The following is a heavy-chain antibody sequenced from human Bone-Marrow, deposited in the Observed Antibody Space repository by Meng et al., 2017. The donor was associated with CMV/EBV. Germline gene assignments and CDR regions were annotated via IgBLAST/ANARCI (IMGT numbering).Heavy chain of an antibody. CDR2: IRYDGSNN. V-gene: IGHV3-30*02. CDR1: SSAAA. J-gene: IGHJ2*01. CDR3: AKRGYCSSTSCPRYWYFDL. D-gene: IGHD2-2*01. Sequence: SSAAAIHWVRQAPGNGLEWVAFIRYDGSNNYYADSVKGRFTISRDNSKSTLYLQMNSLRAVDTAVYYCAKRGYCSSTSCPRYWYFDLWGRGTLVTVSS.